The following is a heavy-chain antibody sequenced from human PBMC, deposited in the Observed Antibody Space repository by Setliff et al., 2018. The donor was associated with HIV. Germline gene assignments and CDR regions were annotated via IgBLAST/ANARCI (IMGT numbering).Heavy chain of an antibody. V-gene: IGHV4-39*07. CDR2: IYYSGRT. CDR3: AGEIAPAARLPNVGGPPPPGYYHYMDV. Sequence: PSETLSLTCIVSRGSISSTSHYWGWVRQSPGRRPEWIGSIYYSGRTYYNPSLKSRVTMSVDTSTNQFSLDLTSVTAADTAVYFCAGEIAPAARLPNVGGPPPPGYYHYMDVWGKGTTVTVSS. D-gene: IGHD2-8*01. J-gene: IGHJ6*03. CDR1: RGSISSTSHY.